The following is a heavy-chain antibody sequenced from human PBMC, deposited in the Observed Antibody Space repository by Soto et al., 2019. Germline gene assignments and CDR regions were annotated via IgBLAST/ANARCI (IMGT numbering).Heavy chain of an antibody. Sequence: GGSLRLSCVASGFTFSSYEMNWVRQAPGKGLEWVSYIRSSGSTTYYADSVKGRFTISRDNAKNSLNLQMNSLRAEDTAVYYCARLGTYFDYWGQGALVTVSS. CDR3: ARLGTYFDY. D-gene: IGHD7-27*01. CDR1: GFTFSSYE. CDR2: IRSSGSTT. J-gene: IGHJ4*02. V-gene: IGHV3-48*03.